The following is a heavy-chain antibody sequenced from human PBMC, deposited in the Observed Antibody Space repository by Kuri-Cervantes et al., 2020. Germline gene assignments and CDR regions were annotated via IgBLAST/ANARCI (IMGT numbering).Heavy chain of an antibody. CDR1: GFTFSSYW. CDR2: INSDGSST. Sequence: LTCAASGFTFSSYWMHWVRQVPGKGLVWVSRINSDGSSTSYADSVKGRFTISRDNAKNTLYLQMNSLRAEDTAVYYCAKAHPIGTLDYWGQGTLVTVSS. V-gene: IGHV3-74*01. D-gene: IGHD1-14*01. CDR3: AKAHPIGTLDY. J-gene: IGHJ4*02.